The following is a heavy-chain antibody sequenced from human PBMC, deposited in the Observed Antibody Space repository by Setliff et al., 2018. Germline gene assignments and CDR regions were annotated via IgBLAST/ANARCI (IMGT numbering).Heavy chain of an antibody. CDR3: ARDGDILTTYYIYYYYMDV. CDR1: GFSFSDYL. V-gene: IGHV1-2*02. Sequence: GASVKVSCKASGFSFSDYLMNWMRQTPDQRLEWMGRINLNTGNIFYAQEFQGRVTMTRDTSISTVYMEVSRLRSDDTAVYFCARDGDILTTYYIYYYYMDVWGRGTTVTVSS. D-gene: IGHD3-9*01. J-gene: IGHJ6*03. CDR2: INLNTGNI.